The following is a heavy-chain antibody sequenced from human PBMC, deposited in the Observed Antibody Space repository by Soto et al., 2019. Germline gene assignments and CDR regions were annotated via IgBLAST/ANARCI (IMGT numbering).Heavy chain of an antibody. J-gene: IGHJ3*02. CDR3: AREGGSGSYYDAFDI. CDR1: GGSISGYH. V-gene: IGHV4-59*01. CDR2: TYYSGTT. D-gene: IGHD1-26*01. Sequence: QVQLQESGPGLVKPSETLSLTCTVSGGSISGYHWTWFRQPPGKGLEWIGYTYYSGTTNYNPSLKIRVTISVDTSKNQFSLNLSSVTAADTAMYYCAREGGSGSYYDAFDIWGQGTMLTVSS.